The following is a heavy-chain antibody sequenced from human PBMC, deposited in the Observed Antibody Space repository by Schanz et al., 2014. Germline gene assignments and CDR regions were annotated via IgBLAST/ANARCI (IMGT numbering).Heavy chain of an antibody. CDR2: IWYDGSNK. D-gene: IGHD1-26*01. CDR1: GFTFSIYG. CDR3: ARDHTTESYYSAGPPIDY. Sequence: QVQLVESGGGVVQPGRSLRLSCAASGFTFSIYGMHWVRQAPGKGLEWVAVIWYDGSNKYYADSVKGRFTISRDNSKNTLFLQMNSLRAEDTAVYYCARDHTTESYYSAGPPIDYWGQGTLLTVSS. V-gene: IGHV3-33*01. J-gene: IGHJ4*02.